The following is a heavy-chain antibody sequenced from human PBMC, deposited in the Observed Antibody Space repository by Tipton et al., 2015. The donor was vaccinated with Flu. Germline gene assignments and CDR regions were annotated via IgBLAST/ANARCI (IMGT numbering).Heavy chain of an antibody. CDR2: IDINGGT. CDR1: GGSISGHY. CDR3: ARVGTYGSGSQFGWRFFDH. V-gene: IGHV4-4*07. D-gene: IGHD3-10*01. Sequence: TLSLTCSVSGGSISGHYWSWFRQPAGKGLEWIGRIDINGGTSSISSLKSRVSMSMDTAKNRFSLNLTAVTAADTAVYFCARVGTYGSGSQFGWRFFDHWGQG. J-gene: IGHJ4*02.